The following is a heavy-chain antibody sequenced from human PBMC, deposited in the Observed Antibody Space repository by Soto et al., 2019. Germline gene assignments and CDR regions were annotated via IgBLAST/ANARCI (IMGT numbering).Heavy chain of an antibody. CDR1: GYTFTGYY. J-gene: IGHJ6*03. D-gene: IGHD3-10*01. CDR3: ARGVRGISHYYYYYMDV. Sequence: ASVTVSCKASGYTFTGYYMHWVRQAPGQGLEWMGWMNPNSGNTGYAQKFQGRVTMTRNTSISTAYMELSSLRSEDTAVYYCARGVRGISHYYYYYMDVWGKGTTVTVSS. CDR2: MNPNSGNT. V-gene: IGHV1-8*02.